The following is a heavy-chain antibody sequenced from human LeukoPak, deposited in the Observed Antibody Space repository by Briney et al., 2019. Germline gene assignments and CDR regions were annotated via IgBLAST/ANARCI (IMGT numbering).Heavy chain of an antibody. V-gene: IGHV3-30*18. CDR1: GFTFSSYG. D-gene: IGHD6-6*01. CDR3: AKDRGPYSSSSFPGGFDP. J-gene: IGHJ5*02. Sequence: GGSLGLSCAASGFTFSSYGMHWVRQAPGKGLEWVAVISYDGSNKYYADSVKGRFTISRDNSKNTLYLQMNSPRAEDTAVYYCAKDRGPYSSSSFPGGFDPWGQGTLVTVSS. CDR2: ISYDGSNK.